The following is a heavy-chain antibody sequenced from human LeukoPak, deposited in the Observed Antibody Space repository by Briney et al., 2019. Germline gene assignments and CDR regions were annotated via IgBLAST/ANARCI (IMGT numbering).Heavy chain of an antibody. V-gene: IGHV3-23*01. J-gene: IGHJ4*02. CDR1: GFTFNNDA. D-gene: IGHD4-17*01. CDR3: ARDYADYVGYFFFDY. Sequence: PGGSLRLSCAASGFTFNNDAMNWVRQAPGKGLEWVSSISGGGETTYYADSAKGRFTISRDNSQNTLYLQMNSPRAEDTAVYYCARDYADYVGYFFFDYWGQGTLVTVSS. CDR2: ISGGGETT.